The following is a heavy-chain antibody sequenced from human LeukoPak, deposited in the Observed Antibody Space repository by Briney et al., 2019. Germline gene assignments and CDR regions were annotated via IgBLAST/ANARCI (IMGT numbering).Heavy chain of an antibody. CDR1: GDSISRGNNY. CDR2: ISTSGNT. Sequence: SETLSLTCTVSGDSISRGNNYWTWIRQPAGKGLEWIGRISTSGNTNYNPSLKSQVTISRHTSKNQFSLNLNFVTAADTAIYYCARDRAEDSFDIWGQGTLVTVSS. V-gene: IGHV4-61*02. D-gene: IGHD2-15*01. J-gene: IGHJ3*02. CDR3: ARDRAEDSFDI.